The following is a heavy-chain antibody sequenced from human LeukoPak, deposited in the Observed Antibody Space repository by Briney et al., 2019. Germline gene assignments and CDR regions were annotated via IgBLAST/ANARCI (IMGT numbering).Heavy chain of an antibody. D-gene: IGHD6-13*01. CDR2: INHSGST. Sequence: PSETLSLTCAVYGGSFSGYYWSWIRQPPGKGLEWIGEINHSGSTNYNPSLKSRVTISVDTSKNQFSLKLSSVTAADTAVYYCARGRYSSSWYRGWYWFDPWGQGTLVTVSS. J-gene: IGHJ5*02. CDR1: GGSFSGYY. V-gene: IGHV4-34*01. CDR3: ARGRYSSSWYRGWYWFDP.